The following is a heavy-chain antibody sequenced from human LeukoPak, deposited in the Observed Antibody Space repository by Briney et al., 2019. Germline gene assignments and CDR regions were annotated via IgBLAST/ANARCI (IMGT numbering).Heavy chain of an antibody. J-gene: IGHJ6*02. D-gene: IGHD2-2*01. CDR1: GYTFSTYA. Sequence: GVSLRLSCAPSGYTFSTYATSWVRLAPGRGLEWVSAIIGSGCRAYYTDSVKGRFSICRDSYKNTLYLQMNSLRAEDTALYYCAKGDYCSSVSCYAYYHYGMDVWGQGTTVTVSS. CDR2: IIGSGCRA. V-gene: IGHV3-23*01. CDR3: AKGDYCSSVSCYAYYHYGMDV.